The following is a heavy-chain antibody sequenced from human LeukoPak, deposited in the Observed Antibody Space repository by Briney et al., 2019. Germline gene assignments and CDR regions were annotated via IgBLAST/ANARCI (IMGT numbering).Heavy chain of an antibody. CDR1: GYIFTDYY. CDR2: VNPKTGDT. Sequence: ASVKVSCKTSGYIFTDYYIHWVRQAPGQGFEWMGWVNPKTGDTKSAQKFQRWVTMTRDTAISTAYMELNRLALDDTAVYYCARVVYSHGYCDRVTCPNWFDPWGQGTLVTVSS. J-gene: IGHJ5*02. D-gene: IGHD2-2*03. CDR3: ARVVYSHGYCDRVTCPNWFDP. V-gene: IGHV1-2*04.